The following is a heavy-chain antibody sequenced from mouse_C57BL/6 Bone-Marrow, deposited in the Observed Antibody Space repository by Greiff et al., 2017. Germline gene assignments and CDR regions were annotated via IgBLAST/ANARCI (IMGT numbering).Heavy chain of an antibody. CDR3: ARGPPYFDY. J-gene: IGHJ2*01. CDR1: GYTFTSYW. Sequence: VQLQQPGAELVKPGASVKLSCKASGYTFTSYWMHWVKQSHGKSLEWIGDINPNNGGTIYNQKFKGKATLTVDKSSSTAYMELRSLTSEDTAVYYCARGPPYFDYWGQGTTLTVSS. CDR2: INPNNGGT. V-gene: IGHV1-18*01.